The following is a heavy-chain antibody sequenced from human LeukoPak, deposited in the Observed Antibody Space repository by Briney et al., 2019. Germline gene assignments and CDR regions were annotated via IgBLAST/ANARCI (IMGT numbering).Heavy chain of an antibody. CDR3: ARDYILTLETENGDGFAI. CDR2: ISAYNGNT. D-gene: IGHD3-9*01. V-gene: IGHV1-18*01. CDR1: GYTFTNYN. J-gene: IGHJ3*02. Sequence: GASVKVSCKASGYTFTNYNITWVRQAPGQGLEWMGWISAYNGNTNYAQKLQGRVTMTTEKSTTTAYMELRSLRFDDTAVYYCARDYILTLETENGDGFAIWGQGTVVSVSS.